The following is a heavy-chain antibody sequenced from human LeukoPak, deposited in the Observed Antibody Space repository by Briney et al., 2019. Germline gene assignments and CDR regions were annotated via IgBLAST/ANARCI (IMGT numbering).Heavy chain of an antibody. CDR1: GYTFTSHG. CDR2: ISAYNGNT. J-gene: IGHJ4*02. Sequence: ASVKVSCKASGYTFTSHGISWVRQAPGQGLEWMGWISAYNGNTNYAQKLQGRVTMTTDTSTSTAYMELRSLRSDDTAVYYCATRNDLYYFDYWGQGTLVTVSS. CDR3: ATRNDLYYFDY. V-gene: IGHV1-18*01. D-gene: IGHD1-1*01.